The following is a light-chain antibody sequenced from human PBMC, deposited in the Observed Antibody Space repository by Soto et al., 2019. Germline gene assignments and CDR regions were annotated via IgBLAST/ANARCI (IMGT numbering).Light chain of an antibody. CDR2: EGT. CDR1: SSDVGTYNL. V-gene: IGLV2-23*01. Sequence: QSVLTQPASVSGSPGQSITISCTGTSSDVGTYNLVSWYQQHPGKAPKLMVYEGTKRPSGVSNRFSGSKSGNTASLTISGLQTEDEADYYRCSYVGSSTYVFGTGTKVTVL. CDR3: CSYVGSSTYV. J-gene: IGLJ1*01.